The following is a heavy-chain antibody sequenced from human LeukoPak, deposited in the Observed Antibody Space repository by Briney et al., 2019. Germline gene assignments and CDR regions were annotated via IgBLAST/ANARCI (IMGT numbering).Heavy chain of an antibody. CDR2: ISSSSSAI. Sequence: GGSLRLSCVASGLTVSSYSMNWVRQAPGKGLEWVSYISSSSSAIYYADSVKGRFTISRDNAKNSLDLQMNSLRDEDTAVYYCARARASGRSGFDYWGQGTLVTVSS. V-gene: IGHV3-48*02. J-gene: IGHJ4*02. CDR3: ARARASGRSGFDY. D-gene: IGHD2-15*01. CDR1: GLTVSSYS.